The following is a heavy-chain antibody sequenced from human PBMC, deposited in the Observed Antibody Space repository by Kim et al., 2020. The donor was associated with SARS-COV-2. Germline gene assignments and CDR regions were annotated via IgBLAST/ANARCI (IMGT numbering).Heavy chain of an antibody. D-gene: IGHD6-6*01. CDR1: GGSISSSSYY. V-gene: IGHV4-39*01. CDR3: ARVRIAARGRFDY. Sequence: SETLSLTCTVSGGSISSSSYYWGWIRQPPGKGLEWIGSIYYSGSTYYNPSLKSRVTISVDTSKNQFSLKLSSVTAADTAVYYCARVRIAARGRFDYWGQGPLVTVSS. CDR2: IYYSGST. J-gene: IGHJ4*02.